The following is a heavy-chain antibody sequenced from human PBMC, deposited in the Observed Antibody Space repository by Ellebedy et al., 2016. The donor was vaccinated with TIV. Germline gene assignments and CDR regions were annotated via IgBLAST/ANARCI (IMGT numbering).Heavy chain of an antibody. D-gene: IGHD3-22*01. V-gene: IGHV3-30*01. Sequence: SVKGRFTISRDNSKNTLYLQMNSLRAEDTAVYYCAREGYYDSSGYYYNSDAFDIWGQGTMVTVSS. CDR3: AREGYYDSSGYYYNSDAFDI. J-gene: IGHJ3*02.